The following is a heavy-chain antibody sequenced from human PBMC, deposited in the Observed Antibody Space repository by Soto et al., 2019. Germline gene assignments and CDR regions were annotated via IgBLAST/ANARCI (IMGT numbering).Heavy chain of an antibody. D-gene: IGHD1-26*01. CDR2: ISSSSSTI. CDR3: ARETLIVGATYTFDY. V-gene: IGHV3-48*02. Sequence: GGSLRLSCAASGFTFSSYSMNWVRQAPGKGLEWVSYISSSSSTIYYADSVKGRFTISRDNAKNSLYLQMNSLRDEDTAVYYCARETLIVGATYTFDYWGQGTLVTVSS. CDR1: GFTFSSYS. J-gene: IGHJ4*02.